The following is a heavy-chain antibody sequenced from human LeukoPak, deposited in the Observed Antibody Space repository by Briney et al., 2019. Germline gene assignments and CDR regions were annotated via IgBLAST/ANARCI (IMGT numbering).Heavy chain of an antibody. Sequence: GGSLRLSCAASGFTFSSYSMNWVRQAPGKGLEWVSSISSSSSYIYYADSVKGRFTISRDNSKNTMYLQMNSLRADDTAVYYCVKSVAGTRGWFDSWGQGTLVSVSS. CDR1: GFTFSSYS. J-gene: IGHJ5*01. CDR3: VKSVAGTRGWFDS. V-gene: IGHV3-21*01. CDR2: ISSSSSYI.